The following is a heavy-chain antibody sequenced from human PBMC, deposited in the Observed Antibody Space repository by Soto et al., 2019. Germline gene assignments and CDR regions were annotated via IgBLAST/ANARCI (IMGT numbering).Heavy chain of an antibody. J-gene: IGHJ4*02. CDR1: GCTFGDYA. V-gene: IGHV3-49*03. Sequence: PGGSRRLSCSPSGCTFGDYAMNWFLQAPWKGLEWVGFIKSKAFGGTPEYAASVKGRFTISRDDSKSIAYLQMNGLKTDDTAVYYCTRDHYGRGFHSGAFDSSGPAPLVTVSS. CDR2: IKSKAFGGTP. CDR3: TRDHYGRGFHSGAFDS. D-gene: IGHD2-8*02.